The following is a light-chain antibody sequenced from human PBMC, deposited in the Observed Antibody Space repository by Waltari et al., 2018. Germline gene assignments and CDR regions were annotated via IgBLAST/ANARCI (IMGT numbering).Light chain of an antibody. CDR3: QTWDSNTGV. Sequence: SYDLIQPPSVSVSPGQTASITCPGDGLGNKAVYWYQQKSGQSPILVIYQESNRPSGIPARFSGSNSGNTATLTIRGTQALDEADFYCQTWDSNTGVFGGGTKLTVL. CDR1: GLGNKA. CDR2: QES. V-gene: IGLV3-1*01. J-gene: IGLJ2*01.